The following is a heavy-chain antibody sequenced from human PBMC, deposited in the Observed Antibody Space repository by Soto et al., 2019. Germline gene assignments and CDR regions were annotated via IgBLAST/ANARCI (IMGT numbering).Heavy chain of an antibody. CDR1: GFTFSSYS. V-gene: IGHV3-21*01. D-gene: IGHD4-17*01. CDR2: ISSSSSYI. Sequence: GGSLRLSCAASGFTFSSYSMNWVRQAPGKGLEWVSSISSSSSYIYYADSVKGRFTISRDNAKNSLYLQMNSLRAEDTAVYYCARDVRSWMTTVTTSWFDPWGQGTLVTVSS. CDR3: ARDVRSWMTTVTTSWFDP. J-gene: IGHJ5*02.